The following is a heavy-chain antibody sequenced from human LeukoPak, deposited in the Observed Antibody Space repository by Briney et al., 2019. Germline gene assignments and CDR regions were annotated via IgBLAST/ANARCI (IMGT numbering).Heavy chain of an antibody. J-gene: IGHJ3*02. CDR3: AREGGYQDAFDI. Sequence: GGSLRLSCAASGFTLSSYSMNWVRQAPGKGLEWVSYISSSSTIIYYADSVKGRFPISRDNAKNSLYLQMNSLRDEDTAVYYCAREGGYQDAFDIWGQGTMVTVSS. D-gene: IGHD1-26*01. V-gene: IGHV3-48*02. CDR2: ISSSSTII. CDR1: GFTLSSYS.